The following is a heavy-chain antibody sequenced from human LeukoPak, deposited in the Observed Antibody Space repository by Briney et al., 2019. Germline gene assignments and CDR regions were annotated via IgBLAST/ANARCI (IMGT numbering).Heavy chain of an antibody. CDR2: IKEDGSQK. CDR1: GFTFSSYW. V-gene: IGHV3-7*01. Sequence: PGGSLRLSCAASGFTFSSYWMSWVRQAPGKGLEWVANIKEDGSQKYYMDSVRGRFTISRDNARNSLYLQMNSLRAEDTAVYYCAKGGAPFAESACWGQGTPVTVSS. D-gene: IGHD3-10*01. CDR3: AKGGAPFAESAC. J-gene: IGHJ4*02.